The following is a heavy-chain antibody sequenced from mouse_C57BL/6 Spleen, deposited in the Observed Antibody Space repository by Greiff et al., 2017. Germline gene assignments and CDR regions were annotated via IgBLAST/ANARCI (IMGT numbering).Heavy chain of an antibody. Sequence: VQLQQSGPELVKPGASVKLSCKASGYTFPSYDINWVKQRPGQGLEWIGWIYPRDGSTKYNEKFKGKATLTVDTSSNTAYMQLSSLTTEDSAIYDCAREAPYVHDWFGYWGQGTLVTVSA. CDR1: GYTFPSYD. V-gene: IGHV1-85*01. J-gene: IGHJ3*01. CDR3: AREAPYVHDWFGY. CDR2: IYPRDGST.